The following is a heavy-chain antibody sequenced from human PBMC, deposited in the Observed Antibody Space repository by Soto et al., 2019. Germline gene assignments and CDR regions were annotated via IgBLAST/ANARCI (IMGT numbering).Heavy chain of an antibody. J-gene: IGHJ6*04. Sequence: QVPLHQRGAGLLKPSETLSLTCAVSGASVSGQYCSWIRQPPGNGLQCGGEISTTGSTTYNPSLKTRLSFSLDTSKNHLSLNIASVSVADTAVYYCARGGISMALNSYYSGMDVWGKGPTVTVAS. V-gene: IGHV4-34*01. CDR2: ISTTGST. CDR1: GASVSGQY. D-gene: IGHD2-8*01. CDR3: ARGGISMALNSYYSGMDV.